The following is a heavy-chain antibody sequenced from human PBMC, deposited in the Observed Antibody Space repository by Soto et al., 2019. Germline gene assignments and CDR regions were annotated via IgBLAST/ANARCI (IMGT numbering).Heavy chain of an antibody. CDR2: ISSDGRST. CDR1: GFTFSSYA. Sequence: GGSLRLSCSVSGFTFSSYAMHWVRQAPGKGLEYASSISSDGRSTYYAASVKGRFTISRDNSKNMLNLQMSSLRPEDTAIYYCVKDRFIDYWGQGTLVTVSS. V-gene: IGHV3-64D*06. CDR3: VKDRFIDY. J-gene: IGHJ4*02.